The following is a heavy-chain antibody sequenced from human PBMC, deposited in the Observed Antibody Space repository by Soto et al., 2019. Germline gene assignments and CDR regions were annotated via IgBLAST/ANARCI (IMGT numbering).Heavy chain of an antibody. D-gene: IGHD2-2*01. Sequence: QVQLVQSGAEVKKPGASVKVSCKASGYTFTTYGISWVRQAPGQGLEWLGWISAYSGNTNFAQKVRGRLSITTDTSTSTVYMELGTLTSDDTSVYYCARHAGRSGRITSCDSSLGHNWFDPWVQGTLVNVSS. CDR1: GYTFTTYG. J-gene: IGHJ5*02. CDR2: ISAYSGNT. V-gene: IGHV1-18*01. CDR3: ARHAGRSGRITSCDSSLGHNWFDP.